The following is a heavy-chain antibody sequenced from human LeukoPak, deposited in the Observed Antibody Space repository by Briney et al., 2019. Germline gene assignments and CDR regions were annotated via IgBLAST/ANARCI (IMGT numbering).Heavy chain of an antibody. Sequence: PGGSLRLPCATSGFTFSNYWMHWVRQAPGKGLVWVSRIESDGSSADYADSVKGRFTISRDNAKNTLYLQMNSLRAEDTAVYYRTRGFGSGSSVPFEYWGQGTLVTVSS. V-gene: IGHV3-74*01. D-gene: IGHD3-10*01. CDR3: TRGFGSGSSVPFEY. J-gene: IGHJ4*02. CDR1: GFTFSNYW. CDR2: IESDGSSA.